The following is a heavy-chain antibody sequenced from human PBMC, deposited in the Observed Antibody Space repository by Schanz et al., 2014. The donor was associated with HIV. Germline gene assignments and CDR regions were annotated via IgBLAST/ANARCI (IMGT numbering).Heavy chain of an antibody. J-gene: IGHJ3*02. CDR2: ISYDGSNK. CDR3: AKDGSWEAFDVFDI. D-gene: IGHD1-26*01. V-gene: IGHV3-30*18. CDR1: GFIFSNYG. Sequence: GQLVGSGGGVVQPGGALRLSCAVSGFIFSNYGMHWVRQAPGKGQEWGAVISYDGSNKYYADSVKGRFTIARDNSKNTLYLQMNSLRAEDTAVYYCAKDGSWEAFDVFDIWGQGTVVTVSS.